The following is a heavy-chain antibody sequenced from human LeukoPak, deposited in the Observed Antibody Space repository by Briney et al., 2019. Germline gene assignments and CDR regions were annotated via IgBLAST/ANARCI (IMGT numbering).Heavy chain of an antibody. J-gene: IGHJ5*02. CDR2: ISSNGGST. D-gene: IGHD3-10*01. CDR1: GFTFSSYA. Sequence: GGSLRLSCSASGFTFSSYAMHWVRQAPGKGLEYVSAISSNGGSTYYADSVKGRFTISRDNSKNTLYLQMSSLRAEDTAVYYCVKGITMVRGVMNWFDPWGQGTLVTVS. CDR3: VKGITMVRGVMNWFDP. V-gene: IGHV3-64D*06.